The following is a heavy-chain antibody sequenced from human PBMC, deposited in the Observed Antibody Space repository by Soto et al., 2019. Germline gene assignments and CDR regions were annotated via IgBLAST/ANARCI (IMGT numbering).Heavy chain of an antibody. CDR1: GYSFTSYW. Sequence: GESLKISCKGSGYSFTSYWISWVRQMPGKGLEWMGRIDPSDSYTNYSPSFQGHVTISADKSISTAYVQWSSLKASDTDMYYCARLRPPYCYYGMDVWGQGTTVTVSS. V-gene: IGHV5-10-1*01. CDR3: ARLRPPYCYYGMDV. CDR2: IDPSDSYT. J-gene: IGHJ6*01.